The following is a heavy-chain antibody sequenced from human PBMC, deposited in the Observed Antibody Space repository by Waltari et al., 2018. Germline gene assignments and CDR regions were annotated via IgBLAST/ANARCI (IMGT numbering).Heavy chain of an antibody. Sequence: QVQLQESGPGLVKPSETLSLTCTVSGGSISSYYWSWIRQPPGKGLEWIGYIYYSGSTNDNPSLKSRVTIAVDTSKNQFSLKLSAVTAADTAVYYCAAYCSSTSCYGDYWGQGTLVTVSS. CDR1: GGSISSYY. CDR2: IYYSGST. CDR3: AAYCSSTSCYGDY. D-gene: IGHD2-2*01. J-gene: IGHJ4*02. V-gene: IGHV4-59*01.